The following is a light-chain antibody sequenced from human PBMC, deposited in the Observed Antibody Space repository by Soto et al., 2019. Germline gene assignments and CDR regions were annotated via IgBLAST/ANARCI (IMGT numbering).Light chain of an antibody. CDR3: QQYYLSPT. CDR2: AAS. V-gene: IGKV3D-15*02. CDR1: QSVGSN. J-gene: IGKJ1*01. Sequence: DIVLLQTPVTLSVSPGERDTRSCTASQSVGSNLAWYQQKPGQAPRLLFYAASSRAMGVPDRFTGSGSGTDFTLSINRLEPEDFAVYYCQQYYLSPTFGPGTKVDIK.